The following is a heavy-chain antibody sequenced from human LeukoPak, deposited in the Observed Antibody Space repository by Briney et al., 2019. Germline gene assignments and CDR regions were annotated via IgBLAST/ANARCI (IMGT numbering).Heavy chain of an antibody. V-gene: IGHV1-2*02. CDR2: INPNSGGT. J-gene: IGHJ4*02. CDR3: ARSSDLFDY. Sequence: PGXXLEWMGWINPNSGGTNYAQKFQGRVTMTRDTSISTAYMELSRLRSDDTAVYYCARSSDLFDYWGQGTLVTVSS.